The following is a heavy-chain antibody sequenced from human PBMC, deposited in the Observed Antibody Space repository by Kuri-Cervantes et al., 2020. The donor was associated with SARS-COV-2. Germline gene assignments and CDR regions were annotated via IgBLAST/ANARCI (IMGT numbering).Heavy chain of an antibody. CDR2: TTDDGTNK. J-gene: IGHJ2*01. Sequence: GESLKISCAASGFSLSGWWIHWVRQAPGKGLEWVAVTTDDGTNKYYADSVKGRFTISRDNSKNTLYLQMNSLRTEDTAVYYCARGFELLRDFDLWGRGTLVTVSS. CDR1: GFSLSGWW. CDR3: ARGFELLRDFDL. D-gene: IGHD1-7*01. V-gene: IGHV3-30-3*01.